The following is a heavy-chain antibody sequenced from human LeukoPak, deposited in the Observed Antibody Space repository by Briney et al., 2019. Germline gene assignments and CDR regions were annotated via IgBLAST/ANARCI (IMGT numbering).Heavy chain of an antibody. D-gene: IGHD2-2*01. Sequence: GRSLRLSCAACGFTFSSYAMHWVRQAPGKGLEWVAVISYDGSDKYYADSVKGRFTISRDNSKNTLYLQMNSLRAEDTAVYYCARDHIVVVPAATDYVAVDYWGQGTLVTVSS. CDR1: GFTFSSYA. CDR2: ISYDGSDK. CDR3: ARDHIVVVPAATDYVAVDY. J-gene: IGHJ4*02. V-gene: IGHV3-30-3*01.